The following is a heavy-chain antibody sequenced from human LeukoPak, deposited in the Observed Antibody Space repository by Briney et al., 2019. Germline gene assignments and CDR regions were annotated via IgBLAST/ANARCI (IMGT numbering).Heavy chain of an antibody. Sequence: GGSLRLSCAASGFTFDDYGMSWVRQAPGKGLEWVSGINWNGGSTGYADSVKGRFTISRDNAKNSLYLQMNSLRAEDTALYYCARGGLSARSSSGYFYYYYMDVWGKGTTVTVSS. CDR2: INWNGGST. CDR3: ARGGLSARSSSGYFYYYYMDV. D-gene: IGHD3-22*01. CDR1: GFTFDDYG. J-gene: IGHJ6*03. V-gene: IGHV3-20*04.